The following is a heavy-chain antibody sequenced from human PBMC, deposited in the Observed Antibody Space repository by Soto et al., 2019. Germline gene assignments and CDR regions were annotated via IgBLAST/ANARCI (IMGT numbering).Heavy chain of an antibody. D-gene: IGHD5-12*01. CDR2: IWNDGSNK. J-gene: IGHJ6*02. V-gene: IGHV3-33*01. Sequence: GGSLRLSCAASGFTFRDHAMHWVRQAPGKGREWLAIIWNDGSNKFYAGSVQGRFTISRDNSKNTVYLQMNTLSAEDTAVYYCARALFPDVDIYAMDVWGQGTTVTVPS. CDR1: GFTFRDHA. CDR3: ARALFPDVDIYAMDV.